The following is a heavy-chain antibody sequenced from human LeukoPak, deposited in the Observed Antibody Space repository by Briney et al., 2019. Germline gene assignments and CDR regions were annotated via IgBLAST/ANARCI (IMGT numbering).Heavy chain of an antibody. D-gene: IGHD3-9*01. CDR2: IKQDGSEK. CDR1: GFTFSSYW. Sequence: PGGSLRLSCAASGFTFSSYWMSWVRQAPGKGLEWVANIKQDGSEKYYVDSVKGRFTIPRDNAKNSLYLQMNSLRAEDTAVYYCARPVLRYFDWLDFFDYWGQGTLVTVSS. V-gene: IGHV3-7*01. CDR3: ARPVLRYFDWLDFFDY. J-gene: IGHJ4*02.